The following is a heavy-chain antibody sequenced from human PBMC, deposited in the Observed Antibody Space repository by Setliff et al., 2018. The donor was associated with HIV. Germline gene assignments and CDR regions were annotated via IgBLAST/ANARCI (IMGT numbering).Heavy chain of an antibody. V-gene: IGHV1-2*02. D-gene: IGHD2-21*02. J-gene: IGHJ6*03. CDR1: GDIFVHHA. CDR3: ARELGLAALHGPMDL. CDR2: INPNSGGT. Sequence: ASVKVSCKTTGDIFVHHAVSWVRQAPGQGLEWMGWINPNSGGTNYAQNFQGRVTMTGDTSISTAYMELSSLTSDDTAVYYCARELGLAALHGPMDLWGKGTTVTVSS.